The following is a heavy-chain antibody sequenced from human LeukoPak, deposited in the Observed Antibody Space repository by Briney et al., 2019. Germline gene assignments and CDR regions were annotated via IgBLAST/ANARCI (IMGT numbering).Heavy chain of an antibody. CDR3: ATARPYSSSWYSY. CDR1: GGTFSSYA. Sequence: SVKVSCKASGGTFSSYAISWVRQAPGQGLEWMGGIIPIFGTANYAQKFQGRVTMTEDTSTDTAYMELSSLRSEDTAVYYCATARPYSSSWYSYWGQGTLVTVSS. CDR2: IIPIFGTA. D-gene: IGHD6-13*01. J-gene: IGHJ4*02. V-gene: IGHV1-69*06.